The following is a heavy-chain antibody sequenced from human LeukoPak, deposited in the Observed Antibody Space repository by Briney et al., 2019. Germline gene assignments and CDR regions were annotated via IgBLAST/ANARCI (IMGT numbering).Heavy chain of an antibody. CDR2: ISYDGSNK. CDR1: GFTFSSYG. Sequence: PGGSLRLSCAASGFTFSSYGMPWVRQAPGKGLEWVAVISYDGSNKYYADSVKGRFTISRDNSKNTLYLQMNSLRAEDTAVYYCAKDPAVAATTTTIEDYWGQGTLVTVSS. V-gene: IGHV3-30*18. CDR3: AKDPAVAATTTTIEDY. J-gene: IGHJ4*02. D-gene: IGHD2-15*01.